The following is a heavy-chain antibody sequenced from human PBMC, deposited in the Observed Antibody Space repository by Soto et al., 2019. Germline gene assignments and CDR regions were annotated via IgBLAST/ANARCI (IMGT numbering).Heavy chain of an antibody. CDR1: GFIFTNYA. CDR2: ITGSGGST. CDR3: AKGDSSGLLRY. J-gene: IGHJ4*02. D-gene: IGHD3-22*01. Sequence: GGSLRLSCAASGFIFTNYAMSWVRQAPGKGLEWVSGITGSGGSTYNADSVKGRLTISRDNSKQTLYLQMNSLRVEDTAVYYCAKGDSSGLLRYWGQGTLVTVSS. V-gene: IGHV3-23*01.